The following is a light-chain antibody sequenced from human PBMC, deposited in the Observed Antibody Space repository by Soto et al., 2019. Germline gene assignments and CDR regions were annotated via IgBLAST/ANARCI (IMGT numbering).Light chain of an antibody. CDR2: GNS. J-gene: IGLJ1*01. V-gene: IGLV1-40*01. CDR3: RSYDSSLSGGV. CDR1: SSNIGAGYD. Sequence: QSALTQPPSVSGAPGQRVTISCTGSSSNIGAGYDVHWYQQLPGTAPKLLIYGNSNRPSGVPDRFSGSKSVTSASLAITGLQVEDEADYYCRSYDSSLSGGVFGTGAKVTVL.